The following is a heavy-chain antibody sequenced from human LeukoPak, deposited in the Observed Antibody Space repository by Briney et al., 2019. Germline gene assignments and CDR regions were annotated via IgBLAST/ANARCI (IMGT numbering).Heavy chain of an antibody. J-gene: IGHJ4*02. CDR3: ARRRYSYGYD. D-gene: IGHD5-18*01. CDR2: IYYSGST. Sequence: SETLSLTCTVSGGSISSYYWSWIRQPPGKGLEWIGYIYYSGSTNYSPSLKSRVTISVDTSKNQFSLKLSSVTAADTAVYYCARRRYSYGYDWGQGTLVTVSS. V-gene: IGHV4-59*12. CDR1: GGSISSYY.